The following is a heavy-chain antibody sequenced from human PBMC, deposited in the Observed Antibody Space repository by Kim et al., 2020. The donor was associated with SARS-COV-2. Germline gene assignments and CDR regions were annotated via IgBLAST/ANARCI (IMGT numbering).Heavy chain of an antibody. V-gene: IGHV6-1*01. Sequence: SQTLSLTCAISGDSVSSNSAAWNWIRQSPSRGLEWLGRTYYRSKWYNDYAVSVKSRITINPDTSKIQFSLQLNSVTPEDTAVYYCARYSGYSSGWYSGYFDYWGQGTLVTVSS. CDR3: ARYSGYSSGWYSGYFDY. CDR2: TYYRSKWYN. J-gene: IGHJ4*02. D-gene: IGHD6-19*01. CDR1: GDSVSSNSAA.